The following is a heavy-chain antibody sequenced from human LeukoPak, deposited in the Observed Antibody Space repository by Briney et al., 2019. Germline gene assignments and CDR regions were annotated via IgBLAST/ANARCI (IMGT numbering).Heavy chain of an antibody. J-gene: IGHJ5*02. V-gene: IGHV1-46*01. CDR1: GYTFTSNY. D-gene: IGHD3-10*01. Sequence: GASVKVSCKASGYTFTSNYMHWVRQAPGQGLEWMGVINPSGASTSYAQKFQGRVTMTRDMSTSTDYMELSSLRSEDTAMYYCARDSSVEDRAWWFDPWGQGTLVTVSS. CDR2: INPSGAST. CDR3: ARDSSVEDRAWWFDP.